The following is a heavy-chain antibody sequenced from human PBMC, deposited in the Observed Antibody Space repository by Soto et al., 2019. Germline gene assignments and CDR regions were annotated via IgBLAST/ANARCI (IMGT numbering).Heavy chain of an antibody. D-gene: IGHD6-19*01. CDR1: GFNFNSYT. CDR3: ARLSSGSAYYFDY. CDR2: ISSSGYI. Sequence: PGGSLRLSCAASGFNFNSYTINWVRQAPGKRLEWLSSISSSGYIFSTDSVRGRCTISRDNAKNSLYLQMNSLRAEDTAVYYCARLSSGSAYYFDYWGQGTLVTVSS. V-gene: IGHV3-21*01. J-gene: IGHJ4*02.